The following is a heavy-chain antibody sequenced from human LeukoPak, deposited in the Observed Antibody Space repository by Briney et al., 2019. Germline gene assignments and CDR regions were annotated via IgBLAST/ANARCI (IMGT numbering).Heavy chain of an antibody. Sequence: PGGSLRLSCAASGFTFSRYAMHWVRQAPGKGLEWVAVISYDGSNKYYADSVKGRFTISRDNSKNTLYLQMNSLRAEDTAVYYCARDPSFDIAVAGDAFDIWGQGTMVTVSS. D-gene: IGHD6-19*01. CDR2: ISYDGSNK. CDR1: GFTFSRYA. CDR3: ARDPSFDIAVAGDAFDI. J-gene: IGHJ3*02. V-gene: IGHV3-30*04.